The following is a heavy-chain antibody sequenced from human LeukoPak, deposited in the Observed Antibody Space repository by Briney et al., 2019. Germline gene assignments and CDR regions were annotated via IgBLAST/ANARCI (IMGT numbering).Heavy chain of an antibody. CDR1: GGSISSYY. CDR2: IYYSGST. CDR3: ARHGYYDSSGYYSLVHCYYGMDV. V-gene: IGHV4-59*08. J-gene: IGHJ6*02. Sequence: PSETLSLTCTVSGGSISSYYWSWIRQPPGKGLEWIGYIYYSGSTNYNPSLKSRVTISVDTSKNQFSLKLSSVTAADTAVYYCARHGYYDSSGYYSLVHCYYGMDVWGQGTTVTVSS. D-gene: IGHD3-22*01.